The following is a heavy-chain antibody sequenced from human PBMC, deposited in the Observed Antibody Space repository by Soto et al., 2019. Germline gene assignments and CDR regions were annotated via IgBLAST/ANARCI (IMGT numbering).Heavy chain of an antibody. Sequence: QVLLVESGGGVVQPGRSQRLSCAASGFTFSTYTMHWVRQAPGKGLEWVAVISYDGSNKYYADSVKGRFTISRDNSQNTVYLQMNSLSAEDTAVYYCASRLGRGVITTYFEYWGQGTLVTVSS. CDR3: ASRLGRGVITTYFEY. CDR1: GFTFSTYT. V-gene: IGHV3-30-3*01. J-gene: IGHJ4*02. CDR2: ISYDGSNK. D-gene: IGHD3-10*01.